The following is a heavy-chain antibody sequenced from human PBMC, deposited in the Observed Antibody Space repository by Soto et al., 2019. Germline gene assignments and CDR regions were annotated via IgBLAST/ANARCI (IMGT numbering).Heavy chain of an antibody. CDR1: GGSISSYY. CDR3: ARDGNGTTGFDH. V-gene: IGHV4-59*01. D-gene: IGHD2-8*01. Sequence: PSETLSLTCTVSGGSISSYYWSWIRQPPGKGLEWIGYIYYSGSTNYNPSLKSRVTISVDTSKNQFSLKLSSVTAADTAVYYCARDGNGTTGFDHWGQGTLVTVSS. J-gene: IGHJ4*02. CDR2: IYYSGST.